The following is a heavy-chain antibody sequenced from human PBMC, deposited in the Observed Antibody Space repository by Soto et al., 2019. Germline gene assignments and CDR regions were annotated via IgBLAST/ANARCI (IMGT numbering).Heavy chain of an antibody. V-gene: IGHV4-31*03. CDR1: GGSISSGGYY. Sequence: PSENLSLTCTVSGGSISSGGYYWSWIRQHPARGLEWIGYIYYSGGTYYNPSLKSRVTISVDTSKNQFSLKLSPVTAADTAAYYCARGVRYDFWRGYPQAHYSYGMDVWGQGTTVTVSS. D-gene: IGHD3-3*01. J-gene: IGHJ6*02. CDR2: IYYSGGT. CDR3: ARGVRYDFWRGYPQAHYSYGMDV.